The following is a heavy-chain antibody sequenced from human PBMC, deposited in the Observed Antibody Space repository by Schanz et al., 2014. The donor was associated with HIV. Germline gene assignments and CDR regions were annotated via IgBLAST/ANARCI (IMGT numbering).Heavy chain of an antibody. Sequence: QVQLVESGGGVVQPGRSLRLSCVASGFTFRSYAMHWVRQAPGKGLEWVAVISYDGGNKYYADSVKGRFTISRDNSKNTLYLEMNSLRPEDTAVYYCAREYYSRNWNWFDPWGQGTLVTVSS. D-gene: IGHD6-13*01. J-gene: IGHJ5*02. CDR2: ISYDGGNK. V-gene: IGHV3-30-3*01. CDR3: AREYYSRNWNWFDP. CDR1: GFTFRSYA.